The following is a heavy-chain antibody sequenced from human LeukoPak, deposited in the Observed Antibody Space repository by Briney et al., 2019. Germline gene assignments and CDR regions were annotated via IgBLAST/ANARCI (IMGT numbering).Heavy chain of an antibody. V-gene: IGHV4-61*02. CDR1: GGSISSGSYY. Sequence: PSETLSLTCSVSGGSISSGSYYWSWIRQPAGKGLEWIGRIYTSGSTNYNPSLKSRVTMSVDTSKNQFSLKLSSVTAADTAVYYCARDLGPTYGSGSYPASRPPGYWGQGTLVTVSS. D-gene: IGHD3-10*01. CDR2: IYTSGST. J-gene: IGHJ4*02. CDR3: ARDLGPTYGSGSYPASRPPGY.